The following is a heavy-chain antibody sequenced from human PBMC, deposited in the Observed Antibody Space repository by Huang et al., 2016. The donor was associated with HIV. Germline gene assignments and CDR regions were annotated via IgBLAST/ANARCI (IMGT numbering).Heavy chain of an antibody. D-gene: IGHD1-26*01. CDR2: IYYRGST. Sequence: QLQLQESGPGLVKPSETLSLTCTVSGGSISSSSYYWGWIRQPPGKGLEWIGSIYYRGSTDYNPSLKSRVTISVDTSKNQFSLKLSSVTAADTAVYYCARLLYRYYFDYWGQGTLVTVSS. J-gene: IGHJ4*02. CDR3: ARLLYRYYFDY. V-gene: IGHV4-39*01. CDR1: GGSISSSSYY.